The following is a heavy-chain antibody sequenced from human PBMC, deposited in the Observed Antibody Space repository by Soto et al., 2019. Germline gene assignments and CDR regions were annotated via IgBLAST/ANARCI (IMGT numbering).Heavy chain of an antibody. CDR1: GFTFSSYS. CDR2: ISSSSTI. Sequence: GGSLRLSCAASGFTFSSYSMNWVRQAPGKGLEWVSCISSSSTIYYADSVKGRFTISRDNAKNSLYLQMNSLRAEDTAVYYCARDGYNYAFDIWGQGTMVTVSS. V-gene: IGHV3-48*01. D-gene: IGHD5-12*01. J-gene: IGHJ3*02. CDR3: ARDGYNYAFDI.